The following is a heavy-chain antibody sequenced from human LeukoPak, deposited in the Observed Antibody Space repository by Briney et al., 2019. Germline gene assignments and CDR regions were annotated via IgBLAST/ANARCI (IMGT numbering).Heavy chain of an antibody. Sequence: QSGGSLRLSCVTSGFTFSSYGMHWVRQVPGKGLEWVAVISYDAESSYHVDSVKGRFTISRDNSKNTLYLQMNSLRAEDTAVYYCARSDGDSGPWDWFDPWGQGTLVTVSS. D-gene: IGHD1-26*01. V-gene: IGHV3-30*03. CDR2: ISYDAESS. CDR1: GFTFSSYG. CDR3: ARSDGDSGPWDWFDP. J-gene: IGHJ5*02.